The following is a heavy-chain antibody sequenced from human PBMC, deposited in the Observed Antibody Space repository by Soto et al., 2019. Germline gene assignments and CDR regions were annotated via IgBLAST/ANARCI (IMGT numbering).Heavy chain of an antibody. D-gene: IGHD6-19*01. CDR3: ARDITVANQHCFDP. CDR1: GFTFSSYG. Sequence: QVQLVESGGGVVQPGRSLRLSCAGSGFTFSSYGLHWVRQAPGKGLEWVTVISHDESYTSYADSVKGRFTISRDDSKSILYLQMKNLRVSDTAVYFCARDITVANQHCFDPWGQGTLVTVSS. CDR2: ISHDESYT. V-gene: IGHV3-30-3*01. J-gene: IGHJ5*02.